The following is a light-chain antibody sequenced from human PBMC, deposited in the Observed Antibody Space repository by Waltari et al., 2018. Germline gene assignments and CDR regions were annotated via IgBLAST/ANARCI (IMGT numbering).Light chain of an antibody. J-gene: IGKJ1*01. CDR2: AAS. CDR3: QQSYNTPRT. V-gene: IGKV1-39*01. Sequence: IQMTQSPSSLSASVGDRVTITCRASQTIGTSLSWYQQKPGKAPRLLIYAASSLESGVPSRFSGSGSGTEVTLTIGSLQPEDFATYYCQQSYNTPRTFGQGTKVEIK. CDR1: QTIGTS.